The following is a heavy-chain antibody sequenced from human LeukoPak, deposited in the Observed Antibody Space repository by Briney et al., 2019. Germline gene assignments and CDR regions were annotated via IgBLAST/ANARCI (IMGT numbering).Heavy chain of an antibody. CDR1: GGSISSSSYH. CDR3: ARGKKTGTAMVPYMDV. D-gene: IGHD5-18*01. J-gene: IGHJ6*03. CDR2: IYYSGST. Sequence: PSETLSLTCTVSGGSISSSSYHWGWIRQPPGKGLEWIGRIYYSGSTYYNPSLKSRVTISVDTSKNQFSLKLSSVTAADTAVYYCARGKKTGTAMVPYMDVWGKGTTVTVSS. V-gene: IGHV4-39*07.